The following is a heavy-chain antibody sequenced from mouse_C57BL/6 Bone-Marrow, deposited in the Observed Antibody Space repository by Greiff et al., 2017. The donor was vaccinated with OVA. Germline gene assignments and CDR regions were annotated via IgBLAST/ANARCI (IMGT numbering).Heavy chain of an antibody. D-gene: IGHD4-1*01. J-gene: IGHJ2*01. V-gene: IGHV1-22*01. Sequence: VQLKQSGPELVKPGASVKMSCKASGYTFTDYNMHWVKQSHGKSLEWIGYINPNNGGTSYNQKFKGKATLTVNKSSSTAYMELRSLTSEDSAVYYCARENGRGFFDYWGQGTTLTVSS. CDR2: INPNNGGT. CDR3: ARENGRGFFDY. CDR1: GYTFTDYN.